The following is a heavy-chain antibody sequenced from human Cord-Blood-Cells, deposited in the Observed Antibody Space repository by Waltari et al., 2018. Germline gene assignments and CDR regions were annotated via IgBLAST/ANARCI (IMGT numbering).Heavy chain of an antibody. CDR1: GVTFFDNY. J-gene: IGHJ3*02. Sequence: VQLLESGGGLVQTGGSLRLSCAAAGVTFFDNYMDWGRRAPGGGLVWGRGGRTKNKAISYTTEDDASEKGSFKISRNDSKNSLNLKMNRLKTDETAVYYGVRVDMYSDFCSGYAFDIWGQGTMVTVSS. CDR3: VRVDMYSDFCSGYAFDI. CDR2: TKNKAISYTT. V-gene: IGHV3-72*01. D-gene: IGHD3-3*01.